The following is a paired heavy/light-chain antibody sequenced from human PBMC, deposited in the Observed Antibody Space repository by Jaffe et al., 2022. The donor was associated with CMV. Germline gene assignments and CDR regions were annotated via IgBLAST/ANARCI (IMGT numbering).Heavy chain of an antibody. V-gene: IGHV3-23*04. Sequence: EVQLVESGGGLVQPGGSLRLSCAASGFTFSSYAMSWVRQAPGKGLEWVSAISGSGGSTYYADSVKGRFTISRDNSKNTLYLQMNSLRAEDTAVYYCAKYMMVRGVRPYFDYWGQGTLVTVSS. CDR3: AKYMMVRGVRPYFDY. J-gene: IGHJ4*02. D-gene: IGHD3-10*01. CDR1: GFTFSSYA. CDR2: ISGSGGST.
Light chain of an antibody. CDR1: SSDVGGYNY. V-gene: IGLV2-14*03. J-gene: IGLJ1*01. CDR3: SSYTSSSSV. CDR2: DVS. Sequence: QSALTQPASVSGSPGQSITISCTGTSSDVGGYNYVSWYQQHPGKAPKLMIYDVSNRPSGVSNRFSGSKSGNTASLTISGLQAEDEADYYCSSYTSSSSVFGTGTKVTVL.